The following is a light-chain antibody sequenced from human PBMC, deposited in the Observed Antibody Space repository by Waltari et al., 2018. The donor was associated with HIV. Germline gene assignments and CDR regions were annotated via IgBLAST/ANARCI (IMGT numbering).Light chain of an antibody. Sequence: QSALTQPASVSGSPGQSITISCTGTSSDVGGYNYVSWYQQHPGQAPKLMIYDVSKRPSVVSNRFSGSKSGNTASLTISGLQAEDEADYYCSSYTSSSTFEVFGGGTKLTVL. V-gene: IGLV2-14*01. CDR2: DVS. J-gene: IGLJ2*01. CDR3: SSYTSSSTFEV. CDR1: SSDVGGYNY.